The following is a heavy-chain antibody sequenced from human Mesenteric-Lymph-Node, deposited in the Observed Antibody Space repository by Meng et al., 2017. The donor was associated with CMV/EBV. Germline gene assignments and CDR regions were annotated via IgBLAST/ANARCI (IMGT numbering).Heavy chain of an antibody. V-gene: IGHV3-23*01. CDR2: ISGSGGST. J-gene: IGHJ4*02. D-gene: IGHD5-18*01. CDR1: GFTFSNYA. Sequence: GESLKISCAASGFTFSNYAMSWVRQAPGKGLEWVSAISGSGGSTYYADSVKGRFTISRDNSKNTLYLQMNSLRAEDTAVYYCAKDLVTWYSYGYCFDYWGQGTLVTVSS. CDR3: AKDLVTWYSYGYCFDY.